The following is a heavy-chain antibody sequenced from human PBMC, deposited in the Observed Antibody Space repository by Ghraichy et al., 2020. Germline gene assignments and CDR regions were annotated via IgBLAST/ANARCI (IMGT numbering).Heavy chain of an antibody. CDR1: GFTFSSYW. Sequence: GSLRLSCAASGFTFSSYWMSWVRQAPGKGLEWVANIKQDGSEKYYVDSVKGRFTISRDNAKNSLYLQMNSLRAEDTAVYYCARADSGSYYNYYGMDVWGQGTTVTVSS. CDR2: IKQDGSEK. CDR3: ARADSGSYYNYYGMDV. V-gene: IGHV3-7*01. J-gene: IGHJ6*02. D-gene: IGHD1-26*01.